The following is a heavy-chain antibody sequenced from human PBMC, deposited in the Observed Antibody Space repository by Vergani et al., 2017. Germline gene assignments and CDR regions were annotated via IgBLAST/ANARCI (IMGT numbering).Heavy chain of an antibody. CDR1: GYTFTGYY. CDR2: INPNSGDT. Sequence: QVQLVQSGAEVKKPGASVKVSCKASGYTFTGYYIHWVRQAHGQGLEWMGWINPNSGDTNYAQKFQGRVTMTTDTSISTAYMELSRLRSDDTAVYYCARDATFGIWGQGTMVTVSS. V-gene: IGHV1-2*02. CDR3: ARDATFGI. J-gene: IGHJ3*02.